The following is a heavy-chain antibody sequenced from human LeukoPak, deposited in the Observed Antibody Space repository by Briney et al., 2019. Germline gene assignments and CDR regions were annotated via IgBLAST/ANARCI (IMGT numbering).Heavy chain of an antibody. J-gene: IGHJ4*02. Sequence: GGSLRLSCVTSGITFSNYYMHWVRQVPGEGLVWVSHIIQDGSVTSYADSVKGRFTISRDNAKNTVYLQLNNLRAEGTVVYYCSTDDYGGLGYWGRGPLVTVSS. V-gene: IGHV3-74*01. CDR1: GITFSNYY. D-gene: IGHD3-16*01. CDR3: STDDYGGLGY. CDR2: IIQDGSVT.